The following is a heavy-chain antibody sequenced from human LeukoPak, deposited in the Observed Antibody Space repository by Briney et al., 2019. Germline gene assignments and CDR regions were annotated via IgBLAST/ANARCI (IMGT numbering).Heavy chain of an antibody. Sequence: GGSLRLSCAASGFTFSSCGMSWVRQAPGKGLEWVSAISGSGGSTYYADSVKGRFTISRDNSKNTLYLQMNSLRAEDTAVYYCAKVKYYYDSSGYWTILDYWGQGTLVTVSS. CDR1: GFTFSSCG. CDR2: ISGSGGST. V-gene: IGHV3-23*01. D-gene: IGHD3-22*01. CDR3: AKVKYYYDSSGYWTILDY. J-gene: IGHJ4*02.